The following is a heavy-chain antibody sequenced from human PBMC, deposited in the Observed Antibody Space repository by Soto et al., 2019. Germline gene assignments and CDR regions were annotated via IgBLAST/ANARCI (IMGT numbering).Heavy chain of an antibody. CDR1: GGSISSYY. J-gene: IGHJ6*02. V-gene: IGHV4-59*01. CDR2: IYYSGST. D-gene: IGHD5-18*01. CDR3: ARGTFTDTSMVYYYGMDV. Sequence: SETLSLPCTVSGGSISSYYWSWIRQPPGKGLEWIGYIYYSGSTNYNPSLKSRVTISVDTSKNQFSLKLSSVTAADTAVYYCARGTFTDTSMVYYYGMDVWGQGTTVTVSS.